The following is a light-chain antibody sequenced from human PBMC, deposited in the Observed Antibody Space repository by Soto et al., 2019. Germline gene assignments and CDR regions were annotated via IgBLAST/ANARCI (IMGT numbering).Light chain of an antibody. J-gene: IGLJ1*01. CDR2: SVS. V-gene: IGLV2-14*01. CDR1: SSDIGAYDH. Sequence: QSALTQPASVSGSPGQSITISCSGTSSDIGAYDHVAWFQQFPGKTPKLVIYSVSNRPSGVSYRFSGSKSGNTASLTISGLQADDEADYYCSSFAGSNNFPYVLGTGTKLTVL. CDR3: SSFAGSNNFPYV.